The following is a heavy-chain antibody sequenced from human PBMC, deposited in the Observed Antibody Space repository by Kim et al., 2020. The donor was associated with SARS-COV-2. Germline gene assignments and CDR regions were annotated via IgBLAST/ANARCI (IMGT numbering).Heavy chain of an antibody. CDR2: INHSGST. D-gene: IGHD2-8*01. CDR3: STTRRPNGWFDP. CDR1: GGSFSGYY. J-gene: IGHJ5*02. V-gene: IGHV4-34*01. Sequence: SETLSLTCAVYGGSFSGYYWSWIRQPPGKGLEWVWEINHSGSTNYNPSLKSRVTITVDTSKNQFSLKLSSVTAADTAVDYCSTTRRPNGWFDPCGEGYLV.